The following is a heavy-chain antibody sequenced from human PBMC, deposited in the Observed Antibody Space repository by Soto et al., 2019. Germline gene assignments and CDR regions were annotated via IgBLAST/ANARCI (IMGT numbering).Heavy chain of an antibody. CDR3: ARGRAYSGPSKHFYYALDI. V-gene: IGHV5-51*01. CDR1: GFRLMSYW. J-gene: IGHJ6*02. CDR2: IHPGDSDT. D-gene: IGHD6-6*01. Sequence: GESLKISWEGLGFRLMSYWITWVRQMPGKDLEWKQIIHPGDSDTRYSPTCQGQVTMSADKSISTAYMKWSSLNASDTAIYYGARGRAYSGPSKHFYYALDIWDQETTVAVSS.